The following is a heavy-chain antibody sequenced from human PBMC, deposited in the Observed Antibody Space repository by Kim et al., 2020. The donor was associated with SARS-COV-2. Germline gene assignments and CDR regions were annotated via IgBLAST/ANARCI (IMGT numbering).Heavy chain of an antibody. Sequence: GGSLRHSCAASGFVFSEYWMHWVRHVPGKGLVWVSRINDDGTTTTYADSVKGRFTISRDNARNTLFLQMNSLRGDDTAVYYCARDRASRVGFYYYGMDVWGQGTTVTVSS. D-gene: IGHD5-12*01. J-gene: IGHJ6*02. CDR2: INDDGTTT. CDR3: ARDRASRVGFYYYGMDV. CDR1: GFVFSEYW. V-gene: IGHV3-74*03.